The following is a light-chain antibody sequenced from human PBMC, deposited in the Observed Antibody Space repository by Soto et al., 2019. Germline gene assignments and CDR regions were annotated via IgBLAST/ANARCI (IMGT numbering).Light chain of an antibody. J-gene: IGLJ2*01. V-gene: IGLV1-40*01. CDR1: RSNIGAGYD. CDR3: QSYDSSLSVV. CDR2: GNS. Sequence: QSVLTQPPSVSGAPGQRVTISCTGSRSNIGAGYDVHWYQQLPGTSPKLLIYGNSNRPSGVPDRFSGSKSGTSASLAITGLQAEDEADYYCQSYDSSLSVVFGGGTQLTVL.